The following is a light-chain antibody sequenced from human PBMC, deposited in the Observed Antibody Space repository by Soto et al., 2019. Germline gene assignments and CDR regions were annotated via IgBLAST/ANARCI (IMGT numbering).Light chain of an antibody. CDR1: KLGDKY. CDR3: QAWDISTYV. V-gene: IGLV3-1*01. J-gene: IGLJ1*01. CDR2: QDN. Sequence: SYELTQPPSVSVSPGQTASITCSGDKLGDKYACWYQQKPGQSPVLVIYQDNKRPSGIPERFSGSNSGNTATLTISGTRAMDEADYYCQAWDISTYVFGTGTKLTVL.